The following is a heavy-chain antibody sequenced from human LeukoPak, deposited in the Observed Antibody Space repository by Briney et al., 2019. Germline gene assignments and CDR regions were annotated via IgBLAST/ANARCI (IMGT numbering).Heavy chain of an antibody. J-gene: IGHJ2*01. V-gene: IGHV3-53*01. CDR1: GFTLSTYY. Sequence: GSLRLSCAASGFTLSTYYMNWVRQAPGKGLEWVSIIYSGATTYADSVKGRFTISRDTSKNTVSLQMNSLRADDTAVYFCARVGDHFHWNLDLWGRGTLVTVSS. CDR2: IYSGATT. D-gene: IGHD3-3*02. CDR3: ARVGDHFHWNLDL.